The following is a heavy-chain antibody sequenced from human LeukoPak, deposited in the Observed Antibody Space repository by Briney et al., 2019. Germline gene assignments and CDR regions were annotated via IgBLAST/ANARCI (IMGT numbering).Heavy chain of an antibody. D-gene: IGHD3-22*01. CDR3: AGLVGRYSSGLYYYYFDY. Sequence: SETLSLTCTVSGDSINSLDLWSWVRQPPGKGLEWIGEMYLSGTTHSNPSVKGRVTISIDKSKNQFFLNLSSVTAADTAVYYCAGLVGRYSSGLYYYYFDYWGQGTLVTVSS. V-gene: IGHV4-4*02. CDR1: GDSINSLDL. CDR2: MYLSGTT. J-gene: IGHJ4*02.